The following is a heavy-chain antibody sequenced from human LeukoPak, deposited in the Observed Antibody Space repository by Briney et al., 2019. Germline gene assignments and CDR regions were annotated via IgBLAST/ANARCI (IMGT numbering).Heavy chain of an antibody. CDR2: ISSTTNYI. J-gene: IGHJ4*02. CDR3: TRAVAADDFSPGY. CDR1: GFTFSSYS. V-gene: IGHV3-21*01. D-gene: IGHD3/OR15-3a*01. Sequence: GGSLRLSCAASGFTFSSYSMNWVRQAPGKGLEWVSSISSTTNYIYYPDSVKGRFTISRDNAKNSVYLQMNSLRAEDTAVYYCTRAVAADDFSPGYWGQGTLVTVSS.